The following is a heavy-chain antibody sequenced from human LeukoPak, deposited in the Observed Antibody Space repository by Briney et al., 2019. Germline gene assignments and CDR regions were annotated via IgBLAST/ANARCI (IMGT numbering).Heavy chain of an antibody. J-gene: IGHJ4*02. CDR3: ARDGPTRTGTSHFDY. D-gene: IGHD1-14*01. CDR1: GYSISSGYY. Sequence: KTSETLSLTCTVSGYSISSGYYWGWIRQPPGKGLEWIGSIYYSGSTYYNPSLKSRVTISVDTSKNQFSLKLSSVTAADTAVYYCARDGPTRTGTSHFDYWGQGTLVTVSS. V-gene: IGHV4-38-2*02. CDR2: IYYSGST.